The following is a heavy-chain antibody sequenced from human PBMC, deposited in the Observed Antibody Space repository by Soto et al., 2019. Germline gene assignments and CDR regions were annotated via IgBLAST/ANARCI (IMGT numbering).Heavy chain of an antibody. Sequence: GGSLRLSCAASGFTFSSYSMNWVRQAPGKGLEWVSYISSSSSTIYYADSVKGRFTISRDNAKNSLYLQMNSLRDEDTAVYYCARDRGGAAAGAFDAFDIWGQGTMVTVSS. D-gene: IGHD6-13*01. CDR3: ARDRGGAAAGAFDAFDI. CDR1: GFTFSSYS. V-gene: IGHV3-48*02. CDR2: ISSSSSTI. J-gene: IGHJ3*02.